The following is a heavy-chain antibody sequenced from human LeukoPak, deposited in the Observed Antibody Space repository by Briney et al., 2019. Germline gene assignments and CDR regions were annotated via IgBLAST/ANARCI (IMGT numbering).Heavy chain of an antibody. CDR3: TTEIVRSGERADY. CDR1: GFTFSNAW. CDR2: IKSKTDGGTT. Sequence: PGGPLRLSCAASGFTFSNAWMSWVRQAPGKGLEWVGRIKSKTDGGTTDYAAPVKGRFTISRDDSKNTLYLQMNSLKTEDTAVYYCTTEIVRSGERADYWGQGTLVTVSS. D-gene: IGHD3-10*01. V-gene: IGHV3-15*01. J-gene: IGHJ4*02.